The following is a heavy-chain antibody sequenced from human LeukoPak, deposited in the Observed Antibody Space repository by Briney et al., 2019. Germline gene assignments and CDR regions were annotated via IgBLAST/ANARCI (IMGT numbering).Heavy chain of an antibody. CDR1: GGSISTYY. CDR2: ILNGGST. D-gene: IGHD3-10*01. J-gene: IGHJ6*02. V-gene: IGHV4-4*07. Sequence: SETLSLTCTVSGGSISTYYWTWIRQPARKGLEWIGRILNGGSTVYNPSLKSQVTMSLDTSKNQFSLKLNSVTAADTAVYYCARGSMGGSGSYYRDYYYGMDVWGQGTTVTVSS. CDR3: ARGSMGGSGSYYRDYYYGMDV.